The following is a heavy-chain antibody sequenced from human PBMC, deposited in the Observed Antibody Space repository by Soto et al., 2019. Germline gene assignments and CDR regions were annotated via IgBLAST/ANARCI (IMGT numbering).Heavy chain of an antibody. D-gene: IGHD3-22*01. J-gene: IGHJ4*02. CDR3: AREWNYYDSSGSLGFVY. Sequence: ASVKVSCKASGYTFTSYGISWVRQAPGQGLEWMGWISAYNGNTNYAQKLQGRVTVTTDTSTSTAYMELRSLRSDDTAVYYCAREWNYYDSSGSLGFVYWGQGTLVTVSS. V-gene: IGHV1-18*01. CDR2: ISAYNGNT. CDR1: GYTFTSYG.